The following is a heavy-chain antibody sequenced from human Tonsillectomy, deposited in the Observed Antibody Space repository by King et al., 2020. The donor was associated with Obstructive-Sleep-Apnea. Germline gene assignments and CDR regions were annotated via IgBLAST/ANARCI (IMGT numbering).Heavy chain of an antibody. CDR1: GDSISSSSYY. Sequence: QLQESGPGLVKPPETLSLTCTVSGDSISSSSYYWGWIRQPPGKGLEWIGSVFYSGNTSYNPSLKSRFTISVDTSQKQFSLKLSSVTAADTAVYYCARDRGYSYGSHWFDPWGQGTLVTVSS. V-gene: IGHV4-39*07. CDR3: ARDRGYSYGSHWFDP. CDR2: VFYSGNT. J-gene: IGHJ5*02. D-gene: IGHD5-18*01.